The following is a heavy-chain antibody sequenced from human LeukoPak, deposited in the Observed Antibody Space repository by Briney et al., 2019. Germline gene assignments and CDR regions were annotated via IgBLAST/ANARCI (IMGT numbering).Heavy chain of an antibody. Sequence: SETLSLTCTVSGGSISSYYWSWIRQPAGKGLEWIGYISYSGSTNYNPSLKSRVTISIDTSKNQFSLKLSSVTAADTAVYYCASESTAGAFDPWGQGTLVTVSS. V-gene: IGHV4-59*01. D-gene: IGHD5/OR15-5a*01. CDR1: GGSISSYY. CDR3: ASESTAGAFDP. J-gene: IGHJ5*02. CDR2: ISYSGST.